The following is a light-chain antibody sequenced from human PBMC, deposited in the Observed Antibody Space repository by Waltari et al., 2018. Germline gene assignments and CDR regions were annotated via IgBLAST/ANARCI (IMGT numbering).Light chain of an antibody. Sequence: EIVLTQPPGTLSLSPRERATHSCRASQSGSSSYLAWYQQKPGQAPRLLIYGASSRATGIPDRFSGSGSGTDFTLTISRLEFEDFAVYYCLQYGSSPKTFGQGTKVEVK. CDR1: QSGSSSY. CDR3: LQYGSSPKT. CDR2: GAS. J-gene: IGKJ1*01. V-gene: IGKV3-20*01.